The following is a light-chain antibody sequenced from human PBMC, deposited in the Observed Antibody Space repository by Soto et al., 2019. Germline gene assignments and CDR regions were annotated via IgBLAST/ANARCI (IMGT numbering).Light chain of an antibody. CDR3: QGLNTSPLN. V-gene: IGKV1-9*01. J-gene: IGKJ4*01. CDR1: QGIRTY. Sequence: DFQLTQSPSFLSASVGDRFTITYRASQGIRTYLAWYLQRPWKAPHLRMYAASFLKSGVPSRFIGSGSGTEFTLAINSLQPEDCATYYGQGLNTSPLNVGGGTKVEIK. CDR2: AAS.